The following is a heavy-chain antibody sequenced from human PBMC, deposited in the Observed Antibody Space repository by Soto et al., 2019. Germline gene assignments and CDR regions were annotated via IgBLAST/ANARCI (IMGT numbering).Heavy chain of an antibody. CDR3: AKSRDAYNFYFYYGMDV. V-gene: IGHV3-21*01. CDR1: GFTFSSYS. Sequence: GGSLRLSCAASGFTFSSYSMDWVRQAPGKGLEWVSSIISSSSYIYYADSVKGRFTISRDNSKNTLYLQMNSLTAEDTAVYFCAKSRDAYNFYFYYGMDVWGQGTAVTVS. D-gene: IGHD2-2*01. J-gene: IGHJ6*02. CDR2: IISSSSYI.